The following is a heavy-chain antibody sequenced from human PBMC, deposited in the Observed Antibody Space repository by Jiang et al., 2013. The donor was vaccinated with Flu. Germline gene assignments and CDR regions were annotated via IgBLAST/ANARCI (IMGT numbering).Heavy chain of an antibody. V-gene: IGHV1-69*01. J-gene: IGHJ6*02. CDR3: ARGRGPIPRYYLYAMAV. Sequence: SGAEVKKPGSSVKVSCKASGDTFSSYAISWVRQAPGQGLEWMGGIIPIFNTPTYAQKFQGRVTITADESTSTAYLGLSSLTSEDTAVYYCARGRGPIPRYYLYAMAVWGQGTTVTVSS. CDR1: GDTFSSYA. CDR2: IIPIFNTP.